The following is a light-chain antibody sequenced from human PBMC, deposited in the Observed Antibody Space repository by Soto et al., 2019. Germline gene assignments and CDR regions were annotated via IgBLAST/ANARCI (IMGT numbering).Light chain of an antibody. CDR2: RDN. CDR1: NSNLGSNP. J-gene: IGLJ2*01. Sequence: QSVLTQPPSASGTLGQRITISCSGANSNLGSNPVNWYFHLPGTAPKLLMYRDNQRPSGVPDRFSGSKSGTSASLAIGGLRAEDEDDYFCSACGDSIFGPVFGGGTKLTVL. V-gene: IGLV1-44*01. CDR3: SACGDSIFGPV.